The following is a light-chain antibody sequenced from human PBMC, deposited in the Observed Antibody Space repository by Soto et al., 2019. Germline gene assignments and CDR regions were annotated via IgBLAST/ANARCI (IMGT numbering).Light chain of an antibody. CDR3: QQYDNLPW. CDR2: DAS. Sequence: DIQMTQSPSSLSASVGDRVTITCQASQDISNYLNWYQQKPGKAPKLLIYDASNLETGVPSRFSGSGSGTDFTFTISSLQPEDIATYYCQQYDNLPWFGQGTKLEIK. CDR1: QDISNY. J-gene: IGKJ2*01. V-gene: IGKV1-33*01.